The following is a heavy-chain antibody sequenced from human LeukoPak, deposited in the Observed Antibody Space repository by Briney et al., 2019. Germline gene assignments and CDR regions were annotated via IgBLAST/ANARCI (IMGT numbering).Heavy chain of an antibody. D-gene: IGHD6-13*01. CDR3: VFGVAAAGTLRGLYFDY. CDR2: IIPIFRTA. CDR1: GGTSSSYA. Sequence: ASVKVSCKASGGTSSSYAISWVRQAPGQGLEWMGGIIPIFRTAKYAQKFQGRVTITQDESTSTAYMELSSLRSEDTAVYYCVFGVAAAGTLRGLYFDYWGQGTLVTVPS. J-gene: IGHJ4*02. V-gene: IGHV1-69*13.